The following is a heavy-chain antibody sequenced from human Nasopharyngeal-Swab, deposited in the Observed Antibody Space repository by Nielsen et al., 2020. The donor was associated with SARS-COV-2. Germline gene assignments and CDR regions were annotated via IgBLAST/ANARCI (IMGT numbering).Heavy chain of an antibody. Sequence: GGSLRLSCVASAYNFRDYWMHWFRQAPGKGLVWVSRIKSDGISITYADSVKGRFTISRDDAKGTLYLEMNSLRAEDTAVYYCARGRGSSTSMIGYWGQGTLVIVSS. V-gene: IGHV3-74*03. CDR3: ARGRGSSTSMIGY. CDR1: AYNFRDYW. D-gene: IGHD2/OR15-2a*01. CDR2: IKSDGISI. J-gene: IGHJ4*02.